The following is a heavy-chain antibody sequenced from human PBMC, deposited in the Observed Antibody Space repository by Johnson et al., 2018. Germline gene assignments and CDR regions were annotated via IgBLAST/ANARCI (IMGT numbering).Heavy chain of an antibody. Sequence: EVQLVESGGGLVKPGGSLRLSCAASGFTFSNYWMSWVRQAPGKGLEWVGFIRSKAYGGTTEYAASVKGRFTISRDDSKSIAYLQMNSLKTEDTAVYYCTRDRANTIFGVAVYYYGMDVWGQGTTVTVSS. CDR1: GFTFSNYW. D-gene: IGHD3-3*01. CDR2: IRSKAYGGTT. V-gene: IGHV3-49*04. J-gene: IGHJ6*02. CDR3: TRDRANTIFGVAVYYYGMDV.